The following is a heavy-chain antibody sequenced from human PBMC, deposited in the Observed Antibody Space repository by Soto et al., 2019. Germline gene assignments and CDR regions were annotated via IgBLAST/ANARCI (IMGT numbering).Heavy chain of an antibody. V-gene: IGHV4-59*08. J-gene: IGHJ6*02. CDR2: IYYSGST. CDR3: ARHYMVRGVVDHGMDV. D-gene: IGHD3-10*01. Sequence: PSATLSLTCAVYGGSFSGYYWSWIRQPPGKGLESIGYIYYSGSTNYNPSLKSRVTISVDTSKNQFFLKLSSVTAADTAVYYCARHYMVRGVVDHGMDVWGQGTTVTVSS. CDR1: GGSFSGYY.